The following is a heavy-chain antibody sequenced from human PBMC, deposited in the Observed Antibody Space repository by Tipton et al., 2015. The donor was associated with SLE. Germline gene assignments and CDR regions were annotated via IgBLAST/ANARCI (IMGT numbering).Heavy chain of an antibody. Sequence: GLVKPSETRSLTCAVYGGSFSGYYWSWIRQPPGKGLEWIGEINHSGSTNYNPSLKSRVTISVDTSKNQFSLKLSSVTAADTAVYYCAREPVYYYSYMDVWGKGTTVTVSS. V-gene: IGHV4-34*01. CDR1: GGSFSGYY. J-gene: IGHJ6*03. CDR3: AREPVYYYSYMDV. CDR2: INHSGST.